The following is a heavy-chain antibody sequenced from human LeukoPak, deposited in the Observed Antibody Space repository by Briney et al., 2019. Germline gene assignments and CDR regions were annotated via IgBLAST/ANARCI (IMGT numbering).Heavy chain of an antibody. CDR3: ARELEGFTMIVVPHMDV. CDR1: GFTFSSYW. V-gene: IGHV3-74*01. Sequence: PGGSLRLSCAASGFTFSSYWMHWVRQAPGKGLVWVSRINSDGSSTSYADSVKGRFTISRDNAKNSLYLQMNRLRAEDTAVYYCARELEGFTMIVVPHMDVWGKGTTVTVSS. CDR2: INSDGSST. D-gene: IGHD3-22*01. J-gene: IGHJ6*03.